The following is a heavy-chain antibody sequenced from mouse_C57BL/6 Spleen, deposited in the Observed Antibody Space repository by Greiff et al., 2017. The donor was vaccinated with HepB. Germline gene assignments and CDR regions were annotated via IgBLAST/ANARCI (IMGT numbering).Heavy chain of an antibody. CDR2: IHPNSGST. V-gene: IGHV1-64*01. Sequence: QVQLKQPGAELVKPGASVKLSCKASGYTFTSYWMHWVKQRPGQGLEWIGMIHPNSGSTNYNEKFKSKATLTVDKSSSTAYMQLSSLTSEDSAVYYCARGDAYYSNLYAMDYWGQGTSVTVSS. CDR3: ARGDAYYSNLYAMDY. D-gene: IGHD2-5*01. J-gene: IGHJ4*01. CDR1: GYTFTSYW.